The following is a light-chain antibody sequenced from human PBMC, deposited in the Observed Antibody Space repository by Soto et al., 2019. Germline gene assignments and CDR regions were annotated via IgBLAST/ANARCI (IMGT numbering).Light chain of an antibody. CDR3: CSYAGSSTFPV. CDR1: SSDVGSYNL. Sequence: QSALTQPASVSGSPGQSITISCTGTSSDVGSYNLVSWYQQHPGKAPKLMIYEGSKRPSGVSNRFSGSKSGNTASLTISGLQAEDDADYYCCSYAGSSTFPVFGGGTKLTVL. V-gene: IGLV2-23*03. J-gene: IGLJ2*01. CDR2: EGS.